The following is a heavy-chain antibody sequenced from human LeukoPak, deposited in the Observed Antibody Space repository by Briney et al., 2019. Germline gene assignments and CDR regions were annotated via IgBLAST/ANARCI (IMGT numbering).Heavy chain of an antibody. CDR1: GGSINNHKW. V-gene: IGHV4-4*02. CDR3: ARGRRYSYGPFDY. CDR2: IFYTGSP. D-gene: IGHD5-18*01. J-gene: IGHJ4*02. Sequence: SETLSLTCAVSGGSINNHKWWSWIRQSPGKGLEWLGEIFYTGSPNYNPSFKSRVTMSVDKSNNQFSLILTSVTVADTAVYYCARGRRYSYGPFDYWGQGTLVTVSS.